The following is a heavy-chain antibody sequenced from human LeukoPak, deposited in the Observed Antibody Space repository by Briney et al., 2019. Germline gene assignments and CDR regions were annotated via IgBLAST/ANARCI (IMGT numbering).Heavy chain of an antibody. D-gene: IGHD6-13*01. CDR3: ARHVRYSSSWYKDY. CDR1: GGSISSYY. Sequence: PSETLSLTCTVSGGSISSYYWSWIRQPPGKGLEWIGYIYYSGSTNYNPSLKSRVTISVDTSKNQFSLKLSSVTAADTAVYYCARHVRYSSSWYKDYWGQGTLVTVSS. J-gene: IGHJ4*02. V-gene: IGHV4-59*01. CDR2: IYYSGST.